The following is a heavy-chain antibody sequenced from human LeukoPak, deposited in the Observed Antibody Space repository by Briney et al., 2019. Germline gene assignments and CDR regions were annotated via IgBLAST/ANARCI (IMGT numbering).Heavy chain of an antibody. CDR3: AREPGSSWYESAEYFQH. CDR1: GFTFSSYE. Sequence: GGSLRLSCAASGFTFSSYEMNWVRQAPGKGLELVSYISSSGSTICYADSVKGRFTISRDNAKNSLYLQMNSLRAEDTAVYYCAREPGSSWYESAEYFQHWGQGTLVTVSS. D-gene: IGHD6-13*01. V-gene: IGHV3-48*03. CDR2: ISSSGSTI. J-gene: IGHJ1*01.